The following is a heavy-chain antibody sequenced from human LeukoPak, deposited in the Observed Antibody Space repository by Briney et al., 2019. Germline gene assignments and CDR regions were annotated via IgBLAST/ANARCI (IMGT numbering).Heavy chain of an antibody. CDR1: GFTSNYYD. CDR2: IRTTGDT. V-gene: IGHV3-13*01. J-gene: IGHJ2*01. Sequence: GGSLRLSRAVSGFTSNYYDMHWVRQAPGKRLEWVSAIRTTGDTHYPDSVKGRFAMSREDAKNSVHLQMNTLRAGDTAVYYCARGVSYYYDNSGHPGWYFDLWGRGTLVTVSS. D-gene: IGHD3-22*01. CDR3: ARGVSYYYDNSGHPGWYFDL.